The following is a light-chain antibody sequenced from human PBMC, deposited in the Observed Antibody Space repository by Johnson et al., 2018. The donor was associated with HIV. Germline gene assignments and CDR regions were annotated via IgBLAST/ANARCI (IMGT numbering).Light chain of an antibody. CDR2: ENN. CDR1: SSDMGNYA. CDR3: GTWDSDLSAYV. V-gene: IGLV1-51*02. Sequence: QSVLTQPPSVSADPGQKVTISCSGSSSDMGNYAVSWYQQLPGTAPKLLIYENNKRPSGIPDRFSGSKSGTSATLGITGLQTGDEADYYCGTWDSDLSAYVFATGTKVTVL. J-gene: IGLJ1*01.